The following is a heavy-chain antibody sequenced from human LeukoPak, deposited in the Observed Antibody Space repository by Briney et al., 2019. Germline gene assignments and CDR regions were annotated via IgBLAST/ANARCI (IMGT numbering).Heavy chain of an antibody. Sequence: SGGSLRLSCAASEFTFSSYSMNWVRQAPGKGLEWVSYITNSGNSKSYADSVKGRFTISRDNSKNTLYLLMNSLIPEDTAVYYCAREVVSTPSYFDSWGQGTLVTVSS. V-gene: IGHV3-48*01. CDR3: AREVVSTPSYFDS. CDR2: ITNSGNSK. J-gene: IGHJ4*02. CDR1: EFTFSSYS. D-gene: IGHD2-15*01.